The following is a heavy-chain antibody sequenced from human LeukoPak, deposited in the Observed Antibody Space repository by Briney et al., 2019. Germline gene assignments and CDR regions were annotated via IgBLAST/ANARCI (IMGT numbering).Heavy chain of an antibody. V-gene: IGHV3-7*01. CDR3: ARDSGIFYWGTFDY. CDR1: EFTFSTYW. J-gene: IGHJ4*02. Sequence: GGSLRLSCAASEFTFSTYWMAWVRQVPGKGLEWVANIKQDGSEKYYVDSVRGRFSISRDNAKNSLYLQMNGLRVEDTAVYYCARDSGIFYWGTFDYLGQGTLVTVSS. D-gene: IGHD1-26*01. CDR2: IKQDGSEK.